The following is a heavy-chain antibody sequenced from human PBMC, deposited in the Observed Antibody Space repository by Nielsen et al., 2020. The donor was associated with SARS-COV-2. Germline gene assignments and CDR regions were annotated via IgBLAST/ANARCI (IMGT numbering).Heavy chain of an antibody. CDR1: GFTISTYG. D-gene: IGHD6-19*01. Sequence: GGLRLSCAASGFTISTYGMSWVRQAPGKGLEWVSAISSSTYYADSVKGRFTVSRDNSKNTLYLQMNSLRAEDTAVYYCAKRSGYTSGWYGDYWGQGTLVTVSS. CDR3: AKRSGYTSGWYGDY. J-gene: IGHJ4*02. V-gene: IGHV3-23*01. CDR2: ISSST.